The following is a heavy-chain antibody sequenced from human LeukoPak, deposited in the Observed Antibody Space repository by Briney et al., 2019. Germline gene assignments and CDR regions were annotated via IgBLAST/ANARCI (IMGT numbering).Heavy chain of an antibody. CDR1: GFTFSNYW. CDR2: INDDGSAT. CDR3: AREILAPGKTHDY. V-gene: IGHV3-74*01. Sequence: GGSLRLSYAASGFTFSNYWMHWVRQVPGKGLVWVSRINDDGSATFYADSVKGRFTISRDNAKNTLFLQMSSLRAEDTAVYFCAREILAPGKTHDYWGQGTLVTVSS. J-gene: IGHJ4*02.